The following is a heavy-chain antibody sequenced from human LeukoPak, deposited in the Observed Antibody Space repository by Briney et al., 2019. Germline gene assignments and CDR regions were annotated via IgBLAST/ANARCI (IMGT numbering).Heavy chain of an antibody. D-gene: IGHD1-26*01. CDR2: ISAYNGNT. Sequence: ASVTVSCKASGYTFTSYGISWVRQAPGQGLEWMGWISAYNGNTNYAQKLQGRVTMTTDTSTSTAYMELRSLRSDDTAVYYCASSVGATTTNVFDYWGQGTLVTVSS. CDR3: ASSVGATTTNVFDY. V-gene: IGHV1-18*01. CDR1: GYTFTSYG. J-gene: IGHJ4*02.